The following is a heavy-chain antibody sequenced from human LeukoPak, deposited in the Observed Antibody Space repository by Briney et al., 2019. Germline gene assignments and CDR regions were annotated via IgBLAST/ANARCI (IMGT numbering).Heavy chain of an antibody. CDR3: ARIGYSSSSFDY. CDR2: IKQDGSVK. J-gene: IGHJ4*02. V-gene: IGHV3-7*01. CDR1: GFTFINYW. D-gene: IGHD6-6*01. Sequence: GGSLRLSCAASGFTFINYWMSWVRQAPGKGLEWVANIKQDGSVKYYVDSVKGRFTVSRDNAKNSQYLQMNSLRAEDTAVYYCARIGYSSSSFDYWGQGTLVTVSS.